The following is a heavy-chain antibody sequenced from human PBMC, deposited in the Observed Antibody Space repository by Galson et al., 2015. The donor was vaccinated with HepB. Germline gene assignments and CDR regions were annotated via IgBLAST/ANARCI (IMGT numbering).Heavy chain of an antibody. J-gene: IGHJ4*02. Sequence: SLRLSCAASGFTFSSYGMHWVRQAPGKGLEWVAVIWYDGSNKYYADSVKGRFTISRDNSKNTLYLQMNSLRAEDTAVYYCARDCYDILTGYYGYSCFDYWGQGTLVTVSS. D-gene: IGHD3-9*01. CDR3: ARDCYDILTGYYGYSCFDY. CDR2: IWYDGSNK. CDR1: GFTFSSYG. V-gene: IGHV3-33*01.